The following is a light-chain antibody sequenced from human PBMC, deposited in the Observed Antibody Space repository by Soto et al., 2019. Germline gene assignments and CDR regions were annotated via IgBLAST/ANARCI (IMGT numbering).Light chain of an antibody. V-gene: IGKV1-5*03. CDR2: KAS. Sequence: DIQMTQTPSTLSASVGDRVTITCRASQSISSWLAWYQQKPGKAPKLLIYKASSLESGGPSRFSGSGSGTEFTLTISSLQPDDFATYYCQQYNSPLTFGGGTKVDI. CDR1: QSISSW. CDR3: QQYNSPLT. J-gene: IGKJ4*01.